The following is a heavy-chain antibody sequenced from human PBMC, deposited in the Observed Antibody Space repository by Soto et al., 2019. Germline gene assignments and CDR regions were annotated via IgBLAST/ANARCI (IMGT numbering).Heavy chain of an antibody. V-gene: IGHV1-69*12. CDR2: IIPIFGTA. CDR1: GGTFSSYA. Sequence: QVQLVQSGAEVKKPGSSVKVSCKASGGTFSSYAISWVRQAPGQGLEWMGGIIPIFGTANYAQKFQGRVTITADESTSKAYMELGSLRSEDTAVYYCARVWATVLLIDWYFDLWGRGTLVTVSS. CDR3: ARVWATVLLIDWYFDL. J-gene: IGHJ2*01. D-gene: IGHD4-17*01.